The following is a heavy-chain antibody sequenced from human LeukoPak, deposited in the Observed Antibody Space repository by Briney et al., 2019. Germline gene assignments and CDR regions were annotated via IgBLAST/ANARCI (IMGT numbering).Heavy chain of an antibody. D-gene: IGHD3-22*01. CDR3: ASKRVTFDSSGYYNY. Sequence: SETLSLTCTVAGGSISSTPYQWGWIRQPPGKGLEWIGSIYYRGSTYNNPSLKSRVTISVDASKNQFSLKLNSMTAADTAVYYCASKRVTFDSSGYYNYWGQGTLVTVSS. J-gene: IGHJ4*02. V-gene: IGHV4-39*01. CDR1: GGSISSTPYQ. CDR2: IYYRGST.